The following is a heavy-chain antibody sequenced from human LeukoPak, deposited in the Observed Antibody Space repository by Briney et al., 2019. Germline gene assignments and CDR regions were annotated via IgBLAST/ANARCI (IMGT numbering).Heavy chain of an antibody. J-gene: IGHJ5*02. CDR2: ISAYNGNT. Sequence: ASVKVSCKASGYTFTSYGISWVRQAPGQGLEWMGWISAYNGNTNYAQELQGRVTMTTVTSTSTAYMELRSLRSDDTAVYYCARGPLPWYDFWSGYYTNWFDPWGQGTLVTVSS. D-gene: IGHD3-3*01. CDR1: GYTFTSYG. V-gene: IGHV1-18*01. CDR3: ARGPLPWYDFWSGYYTNWFDP.